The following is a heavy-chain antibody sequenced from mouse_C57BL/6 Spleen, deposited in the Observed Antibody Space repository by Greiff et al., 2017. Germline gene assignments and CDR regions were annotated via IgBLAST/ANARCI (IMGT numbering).Heavy chain of an antibody. CDR2: INPSTGGT. CDR3: ARGYYGYYVYFGG. V-gene: IGHV1-42*01. Sequence: EVKLVESGPELVKPGASVKISCKASGYSFTGYYMNWVKQSPEKSLEWIGEINPSTGGTTYNQKFKAKATLTVDKSSSTAYMQLKSLTSEDSAVYYCARGYYGYYVYFGGWGNGTTLTGAS. CDR1: GYSFTGYY. D-gene: IGHD2-3*01. J-gene: IGHJ2*01.